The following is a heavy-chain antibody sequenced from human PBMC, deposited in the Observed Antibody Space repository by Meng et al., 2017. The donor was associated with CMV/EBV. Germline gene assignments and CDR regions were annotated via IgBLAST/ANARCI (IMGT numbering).Heavy chain of an antibody. D-gene: IGHD4-11*01. Sequence: SLKISCAASGFTFDDYAMHWVRQGPGEGLEWVSGISWNSGSIVYADSVKGRFTISRDNAKNSLYLQMNSLRDEDMALYHCAKGVYSNYDAPFDYWGQGILVTVSS. CDR1: GFTFDDYA. J-gene: IGHJ4*02. CDR3: AKGVYSNYDAPFDY. CDR2: ISWNSGSI. V-gene: IGHV3-9*03.